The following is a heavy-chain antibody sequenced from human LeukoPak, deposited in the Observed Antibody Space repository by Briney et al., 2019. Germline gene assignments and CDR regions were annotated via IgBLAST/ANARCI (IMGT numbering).Heavy chain of an antibody. D-gene: IGHD1-14*01. Sequence: SGTLSLTCAVSGGSISSSNWWSWVRQPPGKGLEWIGGIYHSGSTNYNPSLKSRVTISVDKSKNQFSLKLSSVTAADTAVYYCARGFAPGYKWFDPWGQGTLVTVSS. CDR2: IYHSGST. CDR1: GGSISSSNW. V-gene: IGHV4-4*02. J-gene: IGHJ5*02. CDR3: ARGFAPGYKWFDP.